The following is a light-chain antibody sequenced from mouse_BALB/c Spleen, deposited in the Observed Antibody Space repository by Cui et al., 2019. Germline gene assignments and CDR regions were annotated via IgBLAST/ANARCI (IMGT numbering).Light chain of an antibody. Sequence: QIVLTQSPAIMSASPGEKVTMTCSARSSVSSSYLYWYQQKPGSSPKLWIYSTSNLASGVPARFSGSGSGTSYSLTISPTDAQAAATFLCQQYSGYPFTFGSGTKLQIK. CDR1: SSVSSSY. V-gene: IGKV4-78*01. J-gene: IGKJ4*01. CDR3: QQYSGYPFT. CDR2: STS.